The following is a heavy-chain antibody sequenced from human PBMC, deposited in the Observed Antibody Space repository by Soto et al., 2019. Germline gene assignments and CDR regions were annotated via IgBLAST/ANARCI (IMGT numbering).Heavy chain of an antibody. CDR1: GFTFSAYW. CDR2: ISDDGSTA. V-gene: IGHV3-74*01. Sequence: WGSLTLSCAVSGFTFSAYWMHWVRQVPGKGLTWVSRISDDGSTATYADSVKGRFVISRDNAKNSLYLEMNTLRADDSGLYYCARGPRVSSTGTGAHWGRGTLVTVSS. J-gene: IGHJ4*02. D-gene: IGHD1-1*01. CDR3: ARGPRVSSTGTGAH.